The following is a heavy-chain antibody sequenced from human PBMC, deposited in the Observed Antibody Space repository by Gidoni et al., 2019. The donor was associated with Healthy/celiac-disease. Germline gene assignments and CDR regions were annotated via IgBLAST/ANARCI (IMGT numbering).Heavy chain of an antibody. CDR1: GFTFSSYS. D-gene: IGHD3-10*01. Sequence: VQLVESGGGLVKPGGSLRLSCAASGFTFSSYSMNWVRQAPGKGLEWVSSISSSSSYIYDADSVKGRFTISRDNAKNSLYLQMNSLRAEDTAVYYCAREVYGSDRAPYYYYYYMDVWGKGTTVTVSS. CDR2: ISSSSSYI. V-gene: IGHV3-21*01. CDR3: AREVYGSDRAPYYYYYYMDV. J-gene: IGHJ6*03.